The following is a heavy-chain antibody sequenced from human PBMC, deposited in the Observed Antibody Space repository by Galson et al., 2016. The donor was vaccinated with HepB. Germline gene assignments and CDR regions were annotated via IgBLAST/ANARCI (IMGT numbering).Heavy chain of an antibody. D-gene: IGHD3-9*01. CDR1: GFTFSNMW. CDR3: ATDNFEDV. Sequence: SLRLSCAASGFTFSNMWMSWVRQAPGKGLEWVGHIKSDIDGGAADYAAPVKGRFTISRDDSKNTLYLQMNSLKTEDTAVYYCATDNFEDVWGQGTTVTVSS. CDR2: IKSDIDGGAA. V-gene: IGHV3-15*01. J-gene: IGHJ6*02.